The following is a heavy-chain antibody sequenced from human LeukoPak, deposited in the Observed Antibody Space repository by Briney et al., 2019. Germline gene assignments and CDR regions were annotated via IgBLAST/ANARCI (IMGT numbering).Heavy chain of an antibody. Sequence: WASVKVSCKASGGTFSSYAISWVRQAPGQGLEWMGGIIPIFGTANYAQKLQGRVTITADKYTSTAYMELSSLRSEDTAVYYCARGYSYGYYFDYWGQGTLVTVSS. J-gene: IGHJ4*02. D-gene: IGHD5-18*01. V-gene: IGHV1-69*06. CDR2: IIPIFGTA. CDR1: GGTFSSYA. CDR3: ARGYSYGYYFDY.